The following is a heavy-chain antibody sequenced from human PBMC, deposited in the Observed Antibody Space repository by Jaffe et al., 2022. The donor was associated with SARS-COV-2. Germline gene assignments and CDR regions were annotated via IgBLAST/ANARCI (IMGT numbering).Heavy chain of an antibody. CDR3: ARVYTDIPMVLYYYCGMDV. CDR1: GFPFSSYL. D-gene: IGHD5-18*01. V-gene: IGHV3-30-3*01. Sequence: QVQLVESGGGVVQPGRSLRLSCAVSGFPFSSYLMHWVRQAPGKGLEWVAVISYDGSNTYYADSVKGRFTISRDNSKNTLYLQMNSLRAEDAALYYCARVYTDIPMVLYYYCGMDVWGQGTTVTVSS. J-gene: IGHJ6*02. CDR2: ISYDGSNT.